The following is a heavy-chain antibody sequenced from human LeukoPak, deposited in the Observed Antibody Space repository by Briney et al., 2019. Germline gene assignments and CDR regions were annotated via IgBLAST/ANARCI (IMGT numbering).Heavy chain of an antibody. V-gene: IGHV4-59*08. CDR2: IYYSGST. J-gene: IGHJ4*02. Sequence: PSETLSLTCTVSGGSISSYYWSWIRQPPGKGLEWIGYIYYSGSTNYNPSLKSRGTISVDTSKNQLSLQLSSVTAADTAVYYCATGGQWLRDFDSWGQGTLVTVSS. CDR3: ATGGQWLRDFDS. D-gene: IGHD5-12*01. CDR1: GGSISSYY.